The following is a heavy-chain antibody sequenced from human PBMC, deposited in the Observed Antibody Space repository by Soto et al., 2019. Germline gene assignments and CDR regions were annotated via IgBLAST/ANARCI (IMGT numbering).Heavy chain of an antibody. CDR3: ARPHDDYSNYEARNWFDP. D-gene: IGHD4-4*01. CDR1: GGSISSSSYY. Sequence: SETLSLTCTVSGGSISSSSYYWGWIRQPPGKGLEWIGSIYYSGSTYYNPSLKSRVTISVDTSKNQFSLKLSSVTAADTAVYYCARPHDDYSNYEARNWFDPWGQGTLVTVSS. CDR2: IYYSGST. V-gene: IGHV4-39*01. J-gene: IGHJ5*02.